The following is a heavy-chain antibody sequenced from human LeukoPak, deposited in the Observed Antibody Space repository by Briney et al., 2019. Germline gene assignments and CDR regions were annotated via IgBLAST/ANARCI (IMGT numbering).Heavy chain of an antibody. Sequence: RRSLRLSCAASGFTFSSYGMHWVRQAPGKGLEWVAVIWYDGSNKYYADSVKGRFTISRDNSKNTLYLQMNSLRAEDTAVYYYARDPNYGDYPTHSDYWGQGTLVTVSS. CDR2: IWYDGSNK. D-gene: IGHD4-17*01. CDR3: ARDPNYGDYPTHSDY. V-gene: IGHV3-33*01. J-gene: IGHJ4*02. CDR1: GFTFSSYG.